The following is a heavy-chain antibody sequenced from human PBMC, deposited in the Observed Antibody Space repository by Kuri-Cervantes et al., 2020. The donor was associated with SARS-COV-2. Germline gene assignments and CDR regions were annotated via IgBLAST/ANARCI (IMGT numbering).Heavy chain of an antibody. CDR2: IYHSGST. J-gene: IGHJ4*02. D-gene: IGHD6-13*01. CDR1: GGSISSGGYS. CDR3: ARGQYSSSWYSNLDY. Sequence: LRLSCAVSGGSISSGGYSWSWIRQPPGKGLEWIGYIYHSGSTYYNPSLKSRVTISVDRPKNQFSLKLSSVTAADTAVYYRARGQYSSSWYSNLDYWGQGTLVTVSS. V-gene: IGHV4-30-2*01.